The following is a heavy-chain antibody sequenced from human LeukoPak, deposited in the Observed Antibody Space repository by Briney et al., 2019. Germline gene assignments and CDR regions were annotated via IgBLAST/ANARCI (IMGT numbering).Heavy chain of an antibody. CDR1: GFTVSSNY. V-gene: IGHV3-53*01. CDR3: ARGANADNWFDP. CDR2: IYSGGST. J-gene: IGHJ5*02. D-gene: IGHD2-8*01. Sequence: GGSLRLSCAASGFTVSSNYMSWVRQAPGKGLEWVSVIYSGGSTYYADSVKGRFTISRDNSKNTLYLQMNSLRAEDTAVYYCARGANADNWFDPWGQGTLVTVSS.